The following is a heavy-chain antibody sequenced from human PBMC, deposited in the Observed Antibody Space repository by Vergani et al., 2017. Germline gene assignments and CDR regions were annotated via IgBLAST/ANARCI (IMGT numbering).Heavy chain of an antibody. CDR2: ISSSSSYI. J-gene: IGHJ6*03. CDR3: ARVGEEYYYYYMDV. CDR1: GFTFSSYS. V-gene: IGHV3-21*01. Sequence: EVQLVESGGVVVQPGGSLRLSCAASGFTFSSYSMNWVRQAPGKGLEWVSSISSSSSYIYYADSVKGRFTISRDNAKNSLYLQMNSLRAEDTAVYYCARVGEEYYYYYMDVWGKGTTVTVSS. D-gene: IGHD3-10*01.